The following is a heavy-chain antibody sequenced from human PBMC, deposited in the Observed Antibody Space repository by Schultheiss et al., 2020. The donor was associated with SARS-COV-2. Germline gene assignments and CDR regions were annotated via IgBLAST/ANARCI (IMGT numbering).Heavy chain of an antibody. CDR1: GFTFSSYS. J-gene: IGHJ6*02. D-gene: IGHD3-10*01. Sequence: GGSLRLSCAASGFTFSSYSMHWVRQAPGKGLEWVAVIWYDGSNKYYADSVKGRFTISRDNSKNTLYLQMNSLRAEDTAVYYCARDRGYYGSGMDVWGQGTTVTVSS. CDR3: ARDRGYYGSGMDV. CDR2: IWYDGSNK. V-gene: IGHV3-33*08.